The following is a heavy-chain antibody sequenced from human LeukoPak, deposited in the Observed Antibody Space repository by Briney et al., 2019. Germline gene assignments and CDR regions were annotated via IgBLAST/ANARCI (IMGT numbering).Heavy chain of an antibody. V-gene: IGHV3-15*01. CDR2: IKSKTDGGTT. Sequence: GGSLRLSCAASGFTFSDAWMSWVRQAPGKGLAWVGRIKSKTDGGTTDYAAPVKGRFTISGDDSKNTLYLQMNSLKIEDTAVYYCARYYGDSGSQYYFDYWGQGTLVTVSS. CDR3: ARYYGDSGSQYYFDY. CDR1: GFTFSDAW. D-gene: IGHD3-22*01. J-gene: IGHJ4*02.